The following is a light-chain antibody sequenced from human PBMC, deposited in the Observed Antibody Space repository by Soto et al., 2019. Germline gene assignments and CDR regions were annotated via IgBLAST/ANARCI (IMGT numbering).Light chain of an antibody. CDR3: CSYAGSSTLV. CDR2: EDN. Sequence: QSVLTQPASVSGSPGQSITISCTGASSDVGSYDLVSWYQQHPGKAPKVVIYEDNMRPSGISDHFSGSKSGNTASLTISGLQAEDEADYYCCSYAGSSTLVFGGGTKVTVL. J-gene: IGLJ3*02. V-gene: IGLV2-23*01. CDR1: SSDVGSYDL.